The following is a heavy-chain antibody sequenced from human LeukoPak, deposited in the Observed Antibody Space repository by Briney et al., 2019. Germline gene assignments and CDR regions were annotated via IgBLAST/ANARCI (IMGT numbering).Heavy chain of an antibody. CDR2: IYYSGST. CDR3: ASQVVAVAGTGYLDY. J-gene: IGHJ4*02. V-gene: IGHV4-39*01. Sequence: SETLSLTCTVSGGSIRSSSYYWGWIRQPPGKGLEWIGSIYYSGSTYYNASLKSRGTISVDTSKNQFSLKLNSVTAADTAVYFCASQVVAVAGTGYLDYWGQGTLVTVSS. CDR1: GGSIRSSSYY. D-gene: IGHD6-19*01.